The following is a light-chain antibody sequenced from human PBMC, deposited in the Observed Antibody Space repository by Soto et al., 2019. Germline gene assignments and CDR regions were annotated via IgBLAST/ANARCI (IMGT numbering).Light chain of an antibody. CDR3: QQYGSSPRT. CDR2: AAS. J-gene: IGKJ1*01. V-gene: IGKV3-20*01. CDR1: QSVRSSY. Sequence: IEFKQSPATLSLSPGERATLSCRASQSVRSSYLAWYQQTPGQTPRLLIYAASSRATGIPDRFSGSGSGTDFSLTISRLEAEDFAVYYCQQYGSSPRTFGQGTKVDI.